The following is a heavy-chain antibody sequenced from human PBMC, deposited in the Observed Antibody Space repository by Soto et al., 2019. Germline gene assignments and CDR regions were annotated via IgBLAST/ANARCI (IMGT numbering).Heavy chain of an antibody. J-gene: IGHJ5*02. CDR3: ARHGGLGYCSSTSCLPRYNWFDP. CDR1: GYSFTSYW. V-gene: IGHV5-51*01. CDR2: IYPGDSDT. Sequence: PGESLKISCKGSGYSFTSYWIGWVRQMPGKGLEWMGIIYPGDSDTRYSPSFQGQVTISADKSISTAYLQWSSLKASDTAMYYCARHGGLGYCSSTSCLPRYNWFDPWGQGTLVTVPS. D-gene: IGHD2-2*01.